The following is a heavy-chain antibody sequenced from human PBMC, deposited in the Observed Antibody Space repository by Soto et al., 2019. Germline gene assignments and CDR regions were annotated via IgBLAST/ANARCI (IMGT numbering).Heavy chain of an antibody. CDR2: ISYDGSNK. Sequence: SLRLSCAASGFTFSSYAMHWVRQAPGKGLEWVAVISYDGSNKYYADSVKGRFTISRDNSKNTLYLQMNSLRAEDTAVYYCARDRIVGATTYYYYGMDVWGQGTTVTVSS. CDR1: GFTFSSYA. CDR3: ARDRIVGATTYYYYGMDV. V-gene: IGHV3-30-3*01. J-gene: IGHJ6*02. D-gene: IGHD1-26*01.